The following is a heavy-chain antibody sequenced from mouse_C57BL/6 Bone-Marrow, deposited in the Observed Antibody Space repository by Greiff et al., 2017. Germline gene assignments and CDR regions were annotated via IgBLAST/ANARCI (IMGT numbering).Heavy chain of an antibody. J-gene: IGHJ4*01. CDR1: GYTFTDYE. Sequence: QVQLQQSGAELVRPGASVTLSCKASGYTFTDYEMHWVKQTPVHGLEWIGAIDPETGGTAYNQKFKGKAILTADKSSSTAYMELRSLTSEDSAVYYCTRGGGLRRNYYAMDYWGQGTSVTVSS. D-gene: IGHD2-4*01. CDR2: IDPETGGT. CDR3: TRGGGLRRNYYAMDY. V-gene: IGHV1-15*01.